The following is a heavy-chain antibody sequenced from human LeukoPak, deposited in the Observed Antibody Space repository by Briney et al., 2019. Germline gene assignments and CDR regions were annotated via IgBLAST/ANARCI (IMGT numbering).Heavy chain of an antibody. D-gene: IGHD3-16*01. V-gene: IGHV4-59*08. J-gene: IGHJ3*02. Sequence: SETLSLTCTVSSGSISNYYWSWIRQPPGKELEWIGYIYYSGNTNYNPSLGSRVTISVDTSKNHLSLRLTSVTAADTAIYYCARHPPRGQLGTAFDIWGQGTMVTVPS. CDR2: IYYSGNT. CDR3: ARHPPRGQLGTAFDI. CDR1: SGSISNYY.